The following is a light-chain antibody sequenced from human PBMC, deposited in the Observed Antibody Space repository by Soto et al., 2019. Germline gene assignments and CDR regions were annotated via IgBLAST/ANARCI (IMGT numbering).Light chain of an antibody. V-gene: IGKV1-9*01. CDR3: QQLNSYPRVT. J-gene: IGKJ3*01. CDR2: AAS. Sequence: IQLTQSPSSLSASVGDSVTITCRASQGINSFLAWYQQKPGQAPKLLIYAASTLQSGVPSRFSGSGSGTDFTLTISSLQPEDFASYYCQQLNSYPRVTFVHGTKVDIK. CDR1: QGINSF.